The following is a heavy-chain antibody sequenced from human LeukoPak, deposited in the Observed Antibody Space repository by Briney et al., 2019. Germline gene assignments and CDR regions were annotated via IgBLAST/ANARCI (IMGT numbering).Heavy chain of an antibody. CDR3: AKDRLSVAGTRLDY. V-gene: IGHV3-23*01. CDR1: GFTFSSYA. CDR2: ISGSGGST. D-gene: IGHD6-19*01. Sequence: GGSLRLSCAASGFTFSSYAMSWVRQAPGKGLEWVSAISGSGGSTYYADSVKCRFTISRDNSKNTLYLQMNSLRAEDTAVYYCAKDRLSVAGTRLDYWGQGTLVTVSS. J-gene: IGHJ4*02.